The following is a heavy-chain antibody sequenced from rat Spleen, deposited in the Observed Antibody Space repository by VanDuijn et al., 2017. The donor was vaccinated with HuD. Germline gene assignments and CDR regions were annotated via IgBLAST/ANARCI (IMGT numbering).Heavy chain of an antibody. CDR1: GFTFSDYY. J-gene: IGHJ2*01. CDR3: ARRHYGYTDYFDY. D-gene: IGHD1-9*01. CDR2: FSYDGLNT. V-gene: IGHV5-7*01. Sequence: EVQLVESGGGLVQPGRSLKLSCAASGFTFSDYYMAWVRQAPTKGLEWVATFSYDGLNTYYRDSVKGRFTISRDNAKSTLYLQMDSLRSEDTATYYCARRHYGYTDYFDYWGQGVMVTVSS.